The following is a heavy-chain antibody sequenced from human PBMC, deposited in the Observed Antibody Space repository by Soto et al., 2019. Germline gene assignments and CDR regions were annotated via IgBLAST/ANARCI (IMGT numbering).Heavy chain of an antibody. CDR1: GFTFSTYG. J-gene: IGHJ6*04. V-gene: IGHV3-30*18. Sequence: QVQLVESGGGVVQHGRSLSLSCAASGFTFSTYGIHWVRQAPGEGLDWVALISYYENNNYYADSVKGRFTISRDNSKNTLYLQMNSLRAEDTAVYYCAKDRCVARCYYDGIDVWGEGSTVTVSS. CDR3: AKDRCVARCYYDGIDV. CDR2: ISYYENNN.